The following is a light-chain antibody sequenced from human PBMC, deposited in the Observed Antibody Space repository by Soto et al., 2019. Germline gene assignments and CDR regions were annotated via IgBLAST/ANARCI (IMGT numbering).Light chain of an antibody. CDR2: DAS. Sequence: DIQMTQSPSSLSASVGDRVTITCQASQDIINYLNWYQQKPGKAPKLLIYDASNLETGVPSRFSGSGSGIDFTFTISSLQPEDIATYYCQQYDNLPLTFGGGTKVDIK. CDR1: QDIINY. V-gene: IGKV1-33*01. CDR3: QQYDNLPLT. J-gene: IGKJ4*01.